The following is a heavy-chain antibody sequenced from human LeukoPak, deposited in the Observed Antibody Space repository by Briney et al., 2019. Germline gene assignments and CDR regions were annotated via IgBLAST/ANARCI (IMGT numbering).Heavy chain of an antibody. CDR1: GFTFSSYA. D-gene: IGHD1-26*01. Sequence: PGGSLRLSCAASGFTFSSYAMHWVRQAPGKGLEWVALISYDGSNKYYADSVKGRFTISRDNSKNTLYLQMNSLRAEDTAVYYCARAPGSYYGMDVWGQGTTVTVSS. CDR3: ARAPGSYYGMDV. CDR2: ISYDGSNK. V-gene: IGHV3-30-3*01. J-gene: IGHJ6*02.